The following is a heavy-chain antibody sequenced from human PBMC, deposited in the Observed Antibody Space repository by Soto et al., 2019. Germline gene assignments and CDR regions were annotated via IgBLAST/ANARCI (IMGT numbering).Heavy chain of an antibody. CDR3: ARAGGHCSSTSCVDF. D-gene: IGHD2-2*01. Sequence: QVQLVQSGAEVKKPGSSVKVSCTTSGDTFSSYGINWVRLAPGQGLEWMGGIKPVFGSPVYARKFEGRLTMTADESTSTAYMQLSSLKSEDTAVYYCARAGGHCSSTSCVDFWGQGTLITVSS. J-gene: IGHJ4*02. CDR2: IKPVFGSP. V-gene: IGHV1-69*01. CDR1: GDTFSSYG.